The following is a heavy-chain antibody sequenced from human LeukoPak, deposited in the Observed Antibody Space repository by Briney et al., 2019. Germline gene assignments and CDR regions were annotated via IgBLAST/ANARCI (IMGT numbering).Heavy chain of an antibody. D-gene: IGHD6-19*01. CDR3: ARSSGWDDAFGI. J-gene: IGHJ3*02. V-gene: IGHV4-59*01. CDR2: IYYTGST. Sequence: SETLSLTCTVSGGSISSYYWSWIRQPPGKGLEWIGNIYYTGSTSYNPSLKSRVTISLDTSKNQFSLKLSPVTAADTAVYYCARSSGWDDAFGIWGHGTMVTVSS. CDR1: GGSISSYY.